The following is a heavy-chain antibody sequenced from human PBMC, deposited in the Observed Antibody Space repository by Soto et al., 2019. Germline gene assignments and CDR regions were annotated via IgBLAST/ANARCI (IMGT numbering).Heavy chain of an antibody. CDR3: ARDCSVSPYHYFDP. D-gene: IGHD3-10*02. Sequence: QVQLQESGPGLVKPSQTLSLTCTVSGGSISSGGYYWSWIRQHPGKGLEWIGYIYYSGSTYYNPYLSSRITISVDTSKNPFALKLSSVTAADTAVYYCARDCSVSPYHYFDPWGQGTLVTVSS. CDR2: IYYSGST. V-gene: IGHV4-31*03. J-gene: IGHJ5*02. CDR1: GGSISSGGYY.